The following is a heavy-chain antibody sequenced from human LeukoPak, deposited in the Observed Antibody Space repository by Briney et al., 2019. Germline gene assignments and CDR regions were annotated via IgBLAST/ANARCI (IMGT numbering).Heavy chain of an antibody. CDR3: ARDWGSSSWYDECWFDP. CDR1: GGSISSSSYY. D-gene: IGHD6-13*01. CDR2: IYYSGST. V-gene: IGHV4-39*07. J-gene: IGHJ5*02. Sequence: SETLSLTCTVSGGSISSSSYYWGWIRQPPGKGLEWIGSIYYSGSTYYNPSLKSRVTISVDTSKNQFSLKLSSVTAADTAVYYCARDWGSSSWYDECWFDPWGQGTLVTVSS.